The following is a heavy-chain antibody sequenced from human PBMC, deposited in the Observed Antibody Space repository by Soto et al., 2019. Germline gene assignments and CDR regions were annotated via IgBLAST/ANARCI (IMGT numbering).Heavy chain of an antibody. Sequence: QVQLVESGGGVVQPGRSLRLSCAASGFTFSSYGIHWVRQAPGTGLEWVAVVWYDGVNKYYTDSVEGRFAISRDNSKNTVELHMNSLTAEDTAVYYCARDRDRIAVAGTVHDGGSRAFEYWRQATLVSVSS. J-gene: IGHJ4*02. CDR2: VWYDGVNK. D-gene: IGHD6-19*01. V-gene: IGHV3-33*01. CDR1: GFTFSSYG. CDR3: ARDRDRIAVAGTVHDGGSRAFEY.